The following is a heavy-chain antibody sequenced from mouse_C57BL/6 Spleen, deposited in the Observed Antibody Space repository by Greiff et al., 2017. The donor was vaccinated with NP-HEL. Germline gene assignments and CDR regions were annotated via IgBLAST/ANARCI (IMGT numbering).Heavy chain of an antibody. Sequence: VQLQQSGPELVKPGASVKISCKASGYAFSSSWMNWVKQRPGKGLEWIGRIYPGDGDTNYNGKFKGKATLTADKSSSTAYMQLSSLTSEDSAVYFCARNPTGAIDYWGQGTSVTVSS. J-gene: IGHJ4*01. CDR1: GYAFSSSW. V-gene: IGHV1-82*01. CDR3: ARNPTGAIDY. D-gene: IGHD2-10*01. CDR2: IYPGDGDT.